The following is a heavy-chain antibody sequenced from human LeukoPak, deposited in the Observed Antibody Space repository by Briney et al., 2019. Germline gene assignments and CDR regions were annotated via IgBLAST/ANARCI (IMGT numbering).Heavy chain of an antibody. J-gene: IGHJ5*02. CDR1: GSTFSTYA. Sequence: GGSLRLSCAASGSTFSTYAMSWVRQAPGKGLDWLSAISGSGGSTYYADSVKGRFTISRDNSKNTLYLQLDSLRAEDTAVYYCAKVSLGTAMTSWGQGTLVTVSS. CDR2: ISGSGGST. V-gene: IGHV3-23*01. D-gene: IGHD5-18*01. CDR3: AKVSLGTAMTS.